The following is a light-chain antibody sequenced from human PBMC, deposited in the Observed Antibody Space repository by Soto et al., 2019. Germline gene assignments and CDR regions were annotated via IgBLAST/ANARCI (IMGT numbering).Light chain of an antibody. CDR1: SSNIGAGYD. CDR3: QSYDSSLSGWV. J-gene: IGLJ3*02. Sequence: QSVLTQPPSVSGAPGQRVTISCTGSSSNIGAGYDVHWYQQLPGTAPKLLIYGNSNRPSGVPDRFSGSKSGTSASLAITGLQAEHEADYSCQSYDSSLSGWVFGGGTKVTVL. CDR2: GNS. V-gene: IGLV1-40*01.